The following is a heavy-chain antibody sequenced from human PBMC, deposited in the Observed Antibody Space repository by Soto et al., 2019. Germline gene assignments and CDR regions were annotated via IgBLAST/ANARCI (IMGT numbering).Heavy chain of an antibody. CDR3: ARESAGLLDY. Sequence: QVQLVQSGAEVKKPGASVKDSCKASGYTFTSYGISWVRQAPGQGPECMGWISTYNGNTNYAQKFLGRVTMTTETSTSTAYMKLRSLSSDDTTVYYCARESAGLLDYWGQGTLVTVSS. J-gene: IGHJ4*02. CDR2: ISTYNGNT. V-gene: IGHV1-18*01. D-gene: IGHD2-21*01. CDR1: GYTFTSYG.